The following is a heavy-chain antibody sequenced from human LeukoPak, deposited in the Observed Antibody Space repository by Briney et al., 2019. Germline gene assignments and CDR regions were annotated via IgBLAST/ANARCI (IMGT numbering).Heavy chain of an antibody. Sequence: GSSVSVSSKASGGTFSSYAISWVRQAPGQGLEWMGGIIPIFGTANYAQKFQGRVTITTDESTSTAYMELSSLRSEDTAVYYCASALGDYGDYFDYWGQGTLVSVSS. D-gene: IGHD4-17*01. V-gene: IGHV1-69*05. J-gene: IGHJ4*02. CDR2: IIPIFGTA. CDR1: GGTFSSYA. CDR3: ASALGDYGDYFDY.